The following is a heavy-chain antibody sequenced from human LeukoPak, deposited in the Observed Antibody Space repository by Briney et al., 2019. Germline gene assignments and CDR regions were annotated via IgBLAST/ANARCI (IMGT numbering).Heavy chain of an antibody. V-gene: IGHV3-48*04. CDR2: ISGSGYTI. Sequence: GGSLRLSCAASGFAFSSYSMNWVRQAPGKGLEWVSYISGSGYTIYYADSVKGRFTISRDNAKNSLYLQMNSLRAEDTAVYYCARDKVATRGYSSGWSPSFDYWGQGTLVTVSS. CDR3: ARDKVATRGYSSGWSPSFDY. D-gene: IGHD6-19*01. J-gene: IGHJ4*02. CDR1: GFAFSSYS.